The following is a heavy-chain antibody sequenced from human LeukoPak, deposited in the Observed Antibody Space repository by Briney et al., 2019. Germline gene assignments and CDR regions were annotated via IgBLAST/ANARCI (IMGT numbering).Heavy chain of an antibody. Sequence: ASVKVSCKASGYTLRSYGITWVRQAPGQGLEWMGWISAYNGNTKYPQKLQGRVTMTTDTSTSTAYMELRSLRSDDTAVYYCARGAWFGSDYTALYYFDYWGQGTLVTVSS. V-gene: IGHV1-18*01. J-gene: IGHJ4*02. D-gene: IGHD3-16*01. CDR2: ISAYNGNT. CDR1: GYTLRSYG. CDR3: ARGAWFGSDYTALYYFDY.